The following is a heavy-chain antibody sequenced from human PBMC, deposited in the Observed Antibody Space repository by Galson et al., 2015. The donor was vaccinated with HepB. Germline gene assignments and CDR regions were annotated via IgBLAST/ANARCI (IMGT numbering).Heavy chain of an antibody. V-gene: IGHV3-15*07. Sequence: GFTFSNVWMNWVRQAPGKGLEWVGRIKTKPDGVTTDYAAFLKDRFIMSRDDSKNTLYLQMNSLMTEDTAVYYCTTENFYGSGTYYNFDYWGQGTLVTVSS. CDR2: IKTKPDGVTT. D-gene: IGHD3-10*01. J-gene: IGHJ4*02. CDR3: TTENFYGSGTYYNFDY. CDR1: GFTFSNVW.